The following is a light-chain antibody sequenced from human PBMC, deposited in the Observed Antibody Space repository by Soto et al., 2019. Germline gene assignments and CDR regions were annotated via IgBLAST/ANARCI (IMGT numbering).Light chain of an antibody. CDR3: CSYAGSYTDV. CDR2: DVS. V-gene: IGLV2-11*01. Sequence: QSVLTQPRSVSGSPGQSVTISCTGASSDVGGYNYVSWYQQHPGKATKLMIYDVSKRPSGVPDRFSGSKSGNTAYLTISGLQAEDEADYYCCSYAGSYTDVFGTGTKVTVL. J-gene: IGLJ1*01. CDR1: SSDVGGYNY.